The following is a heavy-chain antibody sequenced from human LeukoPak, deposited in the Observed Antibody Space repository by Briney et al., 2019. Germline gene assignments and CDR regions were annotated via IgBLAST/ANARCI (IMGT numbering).Heavy chain of an antibody. Sequence: GASVKVSCKASGYTFTSYGSSWVRQAPGQGLEWVGWISAYNGNTNYAQKLQGRVTMTTDTSTSTAYMELRSLRSDDTAVYYRARQMATIYYYGMDVWGQGTTVTVSS. CDR2: ISAYNGNT. CDR3: ARQMATIYYYGMDV. J-gene: IGHJ6*02. D-gene: IGHD5-12*01. V-gene: IGHV1-18*01. CDR1: GYTFTSYG.